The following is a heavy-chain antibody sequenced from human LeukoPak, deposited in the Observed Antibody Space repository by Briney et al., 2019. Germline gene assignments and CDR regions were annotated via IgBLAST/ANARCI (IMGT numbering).Heavy chain of an antibody. D-gene: IGHD2-2*01. CDR2: IFAADSDT. CDR1: GYSFTSFW. Sequence: GESLKISCKGSGYSFTSFWIAWVRQLPGKGLEWMGIIFAADSDTRYSPSFQGQVTISADKSINTAYLQWSSLKASDTAMYYRARSMGTSTSWYSIGPSDYWGQGTLVTVSS. J-gene: IGHJ4*02. V-gene: IGHV5-51*01. CDR3: ARSMGTSTSWYSIGPSDY.